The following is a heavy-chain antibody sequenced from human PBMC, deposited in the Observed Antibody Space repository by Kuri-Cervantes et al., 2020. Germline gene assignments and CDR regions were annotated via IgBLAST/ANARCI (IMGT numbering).Heavy chain of an antibody. D-gene: IGHD4-17*01. CDR2: INSDGSSI. CDR3: AKAALNNDLGEVFDY. CDR1: GFTFSSYW. V-gene: IGHV3-74*01. Sequence: GESLKISCAASGFTFSSYWMNWVRQGPGKGLVWVSRINSDGSSITYADSVKGRFTISRDNAKNTPYLQMNSLRAEDTAVYYCAKAALNNDLGEVFDYWGQGTLVTVSS. J-gene: IGHJ4*02.